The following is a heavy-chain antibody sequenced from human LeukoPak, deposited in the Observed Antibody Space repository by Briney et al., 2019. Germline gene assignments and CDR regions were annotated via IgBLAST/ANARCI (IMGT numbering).Heavy chain of an antibody. CDR3: ARDYRNSRIQLWLLSRAKGPIYYYYMDV. J-gene: IGHJ6*03. V-gene: IGHV1-46*01. Sequence: GASVKVSCKASGYTFTSYYMHWVRQAPGQGLEWMGIINPSGGSTSYAQKFQGRVTMTRDMSTSTVYMELSSLRSEDTAVYYCARDYRNSRIQLWLLSRAKGPIYYYYMDVWGKGTTVTISS. D-gene: IGHD5-18*01. CDR2: INPSGGST. CDR1: GYTFTSYY.